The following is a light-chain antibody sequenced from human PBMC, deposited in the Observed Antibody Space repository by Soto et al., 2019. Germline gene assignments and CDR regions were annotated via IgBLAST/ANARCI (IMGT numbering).Light chain of an antibody. CDR3: QQCRSWT. J-gene: IGKJ1*01. CDR2: DAS. Sequence: EIVLTQSPATLSLSPGERDTISCRASQSVSSFLGWYQQKTGQAPRLLIYDASNRATGIPARFSGSGSGTVFTLSICSLEPEDFAVYCCQQCRSWTFGQGTRWIS. CDR1: QSVSSF. V-gene: IGKV3-11*01.